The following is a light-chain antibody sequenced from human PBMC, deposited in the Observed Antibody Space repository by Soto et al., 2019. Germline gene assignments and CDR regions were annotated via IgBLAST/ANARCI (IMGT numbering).Light chain of an antibody. CDR3: QQYNNLPPT. V-gene: IGKV3-15*01. Sequence: DIEMTQSPPILSVSPGEGATLSCRASQRISTNLAWYQHIPGQAPRLLIVSSSSRPTDVPARFSGSGYGTDFTLTISSLQSEDSAFYYCQQYNNLPPTFGQGTKVEVK. J-gene: IGKJ1*01. CDR1: QRISTN. CDR2: SSS.